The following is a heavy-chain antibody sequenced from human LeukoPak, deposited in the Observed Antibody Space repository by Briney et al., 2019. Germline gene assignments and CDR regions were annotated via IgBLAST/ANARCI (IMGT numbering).Heavy chain of an antibody. CDR2: IYSGAGPK. CDR1: GLTFSDYT. Sequence: GGSLRLPYAASGLTFSDYTVKWGRQAPGKGLEWISNIYSGAGPKYYADSVKGRFTISRDNAENSVSLQMSSLRDEDTAVYYCAIVVVTNYGIDVWGQGTTVTVSS. CDR3: AIVVVTNYGIDV. D-gene: IGHD2-15*01. J-gene: IGHJ6*02. V-gene: IGHV3-48*02.